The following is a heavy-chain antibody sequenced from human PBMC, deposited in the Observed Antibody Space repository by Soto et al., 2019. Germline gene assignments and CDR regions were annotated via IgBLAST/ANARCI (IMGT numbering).Heavy chain of an antibody. CDR1: GFTFDDYG. D-gene: IGHD4-17*01. CDR2: INWNGGST. Sequence: EVQLVESGGGVVRPGGSLRLSCAASGFTFDDYGMSWVRQAPGKGLEWVSGINWNGGSTGYADSVKGRFTISRDNAKNSLYLQMNSLRAEDTALYHCAREGQRLNDYGDYDTLHDAFDIWGQGTMVTVSS. V-gene: IGHV3-20*01. J-gene: IGHJ3*02. CDR3: AREGQRLNDYGDYDTLHDAFDI.